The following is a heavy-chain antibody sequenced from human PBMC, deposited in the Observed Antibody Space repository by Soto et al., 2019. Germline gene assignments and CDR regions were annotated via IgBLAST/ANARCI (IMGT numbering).Heavy chain of an antibody. J-gene: IGHJ5*02. Sequence: GGSLRLSCAASGFTFSSYAMHWVRQAPGKGLEWVAVISYDGSNKYYADSVKGRFTISRDNSKNTLYLQMNSLRAEDTAVYYCARDFRFTWFDPRGQGPLVTVSS. D-gene: IGHD3-3*01. V-gene: IGHV3-30-3*01. CDR2: ISYDGSNK. CDR3: ARDFRFTWFDP. CDR1: GFTFSSYA.